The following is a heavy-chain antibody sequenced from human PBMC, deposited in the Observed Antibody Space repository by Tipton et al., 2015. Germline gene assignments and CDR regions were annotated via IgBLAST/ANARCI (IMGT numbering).Heavy chain of an antibody. V-gene: IGHV4-34*01. CDR1: GGSFSGYY. Sequence: TLSLTCAVYGGSFSGYYWSWIRQPPGKGLEWIGEINHSGSTNYNPSLKSRVTISVDTSKNQFSLNLSSLTAADTAIYYCARTYSYDSGTDYEGDWFDPWGQGTLVTVSS. CDR3: ARTYSYDSGTDYEGDWFDP. D-gene: IGHD3-10*01. CDR2: INHSGST. J-gene: IGHJ5*02.